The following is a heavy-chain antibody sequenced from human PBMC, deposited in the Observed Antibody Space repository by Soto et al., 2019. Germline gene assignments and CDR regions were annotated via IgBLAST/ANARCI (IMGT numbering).Heavy chain of an antibody. CDR3: ARDGSMVRERWFDP. CDR1: GFTFIGYW. J-gene: IGHJ5*02. V-gene: IGHV3-74*03. Sequence: EVQLVESGGGVVQPGGSLRLSCAASGFTFIGYWMHWVRQGPGKGLVWVARINNDGIDTTYADSVEGRFTISRDNTKNMVYQEMNSLRADDTAVYYCARDGSMVRERWFDPWGQGTLVTVSS. CDR2: INNDGIDT. D-gene: IGHD3-10*01.